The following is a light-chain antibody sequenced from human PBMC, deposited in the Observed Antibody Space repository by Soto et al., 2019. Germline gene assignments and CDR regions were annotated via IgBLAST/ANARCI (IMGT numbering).Light chain of an antibody. V-gene: IGKV3-20*01. Sequence: EIVLTQSPGTLSLSPGERATLSCRASQSVTKNYLAWYQQKPGQAPRLLINGASSRATGIPDRFSGSGSGTDFNLTISRLEPEDIAVYYCQQYGSSPGTFGQGTKVEIK. CDR1: QSVTKNY. J-gene: IGKJ1*01. CDR2: GAS. CDR3: QQYGSSPGT.